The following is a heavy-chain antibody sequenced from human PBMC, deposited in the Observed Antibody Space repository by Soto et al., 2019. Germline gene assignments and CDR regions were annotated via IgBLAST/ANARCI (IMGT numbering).Heavy chain of an antibody. J-gene: IGHJ6*02. CDR1: GFTFSSYA. D-gene: IGHD3-3*01. CDR2: ISGSGGST. Sequence: GGSLRLSCAASGFTFSSYAMSWVRQAPGKGLEWVSAISGSGGSTYYADSVKGRFTISRDNSKNTLYLQMNSLRAEDTAVYYCAKPNYDFWSGYFQTYYGMDVWGQGTTVTVSS. V-gene: IGHV3-23*01. CDR3: AKPNYDFWSGYFQTYYGMDV.